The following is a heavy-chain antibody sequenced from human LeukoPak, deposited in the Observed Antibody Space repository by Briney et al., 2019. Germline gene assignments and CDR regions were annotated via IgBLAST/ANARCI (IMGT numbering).Heavy chain of an antibody. Sequence: QTGGSLRLSCAASGITFRSYGMHWVRQAPGKGLKWVAFIWYDGSNKYYADSVKGRSTISRDNSRNTLFLQMNSLRAEDTAVYYCATDRATQYFDYWGQGTLVSVSS. CDR1: GITFRSYG. CDR3: ATDRATQYFDY. V-gene: IGHV3-30*02. J-gene: IGHJ4*02. D-gene: IGHD2-15*01. CDR2: IWYDGSNK.